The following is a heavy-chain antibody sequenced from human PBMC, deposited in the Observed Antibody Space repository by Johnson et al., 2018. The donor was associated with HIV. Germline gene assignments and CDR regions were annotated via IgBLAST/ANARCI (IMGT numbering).Heavy chain of an antibody. D-gene: IGHD2-8*02. V-gene: IGHV3-20*04. CDR1: GFTFTTYA. CDR2: INWNGGST. Sequence: VQLVESGGGVVQPGRSLRLSCAASGFTFTTYAMHWVRQAPGKGLEWVSGINWNGGSTGYADSVKGRFTISRDNAKNSLYLQMNSLRAEDTALYYCARGGDIVLVVYAMGHDAFDIWGQGTMVTVSS. J-gene: IGHJ3*02. CDR3: ARGGDIVLVVYAMGHDAFDI.